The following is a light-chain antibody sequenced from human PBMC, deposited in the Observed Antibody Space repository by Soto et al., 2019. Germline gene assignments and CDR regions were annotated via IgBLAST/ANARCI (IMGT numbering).Light chain of an antibody. J-gene: IGKJ5*01. Sequence: DIQMTQSPSTLSGSVGDRVTITCRASQTISSWLAWYQQKPGKAPKLLIYKASTLKSGVPSRFSGSGSGTDFTLTISSLQPEDFATYYCQQANSFPYTFGQGTRLEIK. CDR2: KAS. CDR1: QTISSW. V-gene: IGKV1-5*03. CDR3: QQANSFPYT.